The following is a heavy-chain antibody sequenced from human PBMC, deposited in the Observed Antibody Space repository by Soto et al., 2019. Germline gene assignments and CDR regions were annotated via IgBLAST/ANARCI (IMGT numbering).Heavy chain of an antibody. V-gene: IGHV3-74*01. J-gene: IGHJ4*02. CDR3: ARLGFVGEGDF. CDR2: INGDGTHR. Sequence: EVHLVESGGGLVQPGGSLRLSCATSGFTFNKYWIHWVRQAPGEGLVWVSRINGDGTHRDYAESVRGRFSISRDFAQSTVFLQMNSLKDEDTAVYYCARLGFVGEGDFCGQGIQVSVSS. CDR1: GFTFNKYW. D-gene: IGHD3-16*01.